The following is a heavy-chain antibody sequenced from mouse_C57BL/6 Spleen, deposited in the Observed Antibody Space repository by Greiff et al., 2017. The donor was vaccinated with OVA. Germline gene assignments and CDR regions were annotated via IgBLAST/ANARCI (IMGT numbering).Heavy chain of an antibody. D-gene: IGHD2-3*01. V-gene: IGHV5-12*01. J-gene: IGHJ1*03. CDR3: ARFIYDGSLWYFDV. CDR1: GFTFSDYY. CDR2: ISNGGGST. Sequence: EVKLVESGGGLVQPGGSLKLSCAASGFTFSDYYMYWVRQTPEKRLEWVAYISNGGGSTYYPDTVKGRFTISRDNAKNTLYLQMSRLKSEDTAMYYCARFIYDGSLWYFDVWGTGTTVTVSS.